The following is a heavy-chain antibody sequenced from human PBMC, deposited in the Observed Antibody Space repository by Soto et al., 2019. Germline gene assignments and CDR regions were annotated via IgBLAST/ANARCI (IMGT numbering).Heavy chain of an antibody. Sequence: EVQLLESGGGLVQPGGSLRLSCTASGFSFSGYGMSWVRQAPGKGLDWVSSISANGDNTYYADSVKGRFTISRDNSKNTLYLQMNSLRADDTALYHCAKLQNTWGLIDPFDYWGQGSLVTVSS. CDR3: AKLQNTWGLIDPFDY. J-gene: IGHJ4*02. D-gene: IGHD3-10*01. CDR2: ISANGDNT. V-gene: IGHV3-23*01. CDR1: GFSFSGYG.